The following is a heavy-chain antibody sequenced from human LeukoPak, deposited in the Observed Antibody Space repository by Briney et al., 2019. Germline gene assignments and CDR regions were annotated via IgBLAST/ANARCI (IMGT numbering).Heavy chain of an antibody. D-gene: IGHD4-23*01. J-gene: IGHJ4*02. CDR3: ASERNGGFDY. CDR2: IYYSGST. Sequence: TSETLSLTCTVSGGSISSYYWSWIRQPPGKGLEWIGYIYYSGSTYYNPSLKSRVTISVDTSKNQFSLKLSSVTAADTAVYYCASERNGGFDYWGQGTLVTVSS. V-gene: IGHV4-59*06. CDR1: GGSISSYY.